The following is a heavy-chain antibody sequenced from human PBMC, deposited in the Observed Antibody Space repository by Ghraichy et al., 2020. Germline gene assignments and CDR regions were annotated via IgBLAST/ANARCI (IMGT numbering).Heavy chain of an antibody. CDR2: ISGKGDII. Sequence: GVLNISCAASGFTFRTYRMDWVRQAPGRGLEWVSYISGKGDIIDYADPVKGRFTISRDNAKNSLFLQMNSLRDEDTAVYYCARDIRTVTGDWYFDLWGRGTLVTVSS. D-gene: IGHD4-17*01. CDR1: GFTFRTYR. V-gene: IGHV3-48*02. J-gene: IGHJ2*01. CDR3: ARDIRTVTGDWYFDL.